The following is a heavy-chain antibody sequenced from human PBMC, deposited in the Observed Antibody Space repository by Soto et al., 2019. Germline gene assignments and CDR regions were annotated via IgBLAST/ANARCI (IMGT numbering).Heavy chain of an antibody. V-gene: IGHV2-5*02. CDR2: IYWDDAK. J-gene: IGHJ4*02. CDR1: GFSLSTSGVG. CDR3: AHKGGGDRILDY. D-gene: IGHD3-16*01. Sequence: QITLKESGPPLVKPTQTLTLTCTFSGFSLSTSGVGVGWIRQPPGKALEWLALIYWDDAKHYSPSLKSRLTNTKNTPKNQVVHKMTNMDPVDTATYSCAHKGGGDRILDYWGQGTLVTVSS.